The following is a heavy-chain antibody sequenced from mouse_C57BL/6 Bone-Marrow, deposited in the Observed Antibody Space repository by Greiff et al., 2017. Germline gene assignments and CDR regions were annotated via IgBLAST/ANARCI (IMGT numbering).Heavy chain of an antibody. CDR3: ARDGYYGLYAMDD. J-gene: IGHJ4*01. CDR1: GYTFTSYW. D-gene: IGHD2-3*01. Sequence: VQLQQSGAELVKPGASVKLSCKASGYTFTSYWMQWVKQRPGQGLEWIGEIDPSDSYNNYTQKFKGKATLAVDTSSSTAFLQLSSLTSEDSAVYYCARDGYYGLYAMDDWGQGTSVTVSS. CDR2: IDPSDSYN. V-gene: IGHV1-50*01.